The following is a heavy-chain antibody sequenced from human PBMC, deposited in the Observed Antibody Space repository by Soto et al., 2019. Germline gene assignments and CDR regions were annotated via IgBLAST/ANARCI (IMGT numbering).Heavy chain of an antibody. V-gene: IGHV4-30-2*01. CDR1: GGSISSGGYS. J-gene: IGHJ4*02. Sequence: SETLSLTCAVSGGSISSGGYSWSWIRQPPGKGLEWIGYIHHSGSTYYNPSLKSRVTISVDRSKNQFSLKLSSVTAADTAVYYCARGGIAARRANDYWGQGTLVTVSS. CDR3: ARGGIAARRANDY. CDR2: IHHSGST. D-gene: IGHD6-6*01.